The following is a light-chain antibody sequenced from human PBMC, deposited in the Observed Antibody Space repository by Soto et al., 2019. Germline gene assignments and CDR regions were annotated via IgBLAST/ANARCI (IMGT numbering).Light chain of an antibody. Sequence: EVVLTQSPGTLSLSPGERATLSCRASQSVSNKYLAWYQQKPGQAPRLLIFGSSDRATGIPDRFSGSGSGPAFTLTISRLEPEDFALYYCHQYGSSPPYTFGQGTKLQIK. CDR1: QSVSNKY. CDR3: HQYGSSPPYT. V-gene: IGKV3-20*01. J-gene: IGKJ2*01. CDR2: GSS.